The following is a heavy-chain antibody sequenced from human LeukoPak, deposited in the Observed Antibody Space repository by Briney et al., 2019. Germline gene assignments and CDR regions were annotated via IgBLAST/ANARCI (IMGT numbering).Heavy chain of an antibody. D-gene: IGHD2-21*01. CDR2: IKQDGSEK. CDR1: GFTFSSYR. V-gene: IGHV3-7*01. CDR3: ARRAHSVWYWFDP. J-gene: IGHJ5*02. Sequence: GGSLRLSCTPSGFTFSSYRMSWVPPAPGKGLEWVANIKQDGSEKYYVDPVKGRFTISRDNPKNSLYLQMNSLRAEDTAVYYCARRAHSVWYWFDPWGQGTLVTVSS.